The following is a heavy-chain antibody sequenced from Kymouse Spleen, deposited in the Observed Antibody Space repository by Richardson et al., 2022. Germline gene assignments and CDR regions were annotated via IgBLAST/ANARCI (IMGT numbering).Heavy chain of an antibody. CDR2: IKQDGSEK. Sequence: EVQLVESGGGLVQPGGSLRLSCAASGFTFSSYWMSWVRQAPGKGLEWVANIKQDGSEKYYVDSVKGRFTISRDNAKNSLYLQMNSLRAEDTAVYYCARESNSSGWSHFDYWGQGTLVTVSS. V-gene: IGHV3-7*01. CDR3: ARESNSSGWSHFDY. CDR1: GFTFSSYW. J-gene: IGHJ4*02. D-gene: IGHD6-19*01.